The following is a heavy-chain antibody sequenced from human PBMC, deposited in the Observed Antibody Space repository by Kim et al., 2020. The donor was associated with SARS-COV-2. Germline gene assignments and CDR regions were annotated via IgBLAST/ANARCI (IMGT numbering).Heavy chain of an antibody. D-gene: IGHD3-10*01. CDR2: IYYSGST. J-gene: IGHJ4*02. CDR1: GGSISSGGYY. Sequence: SETLSLTCTVSGGSISSGGYYWSWIRQHPGKGLEWIGYIYYSGSTYYNPSLKSRVTISVDTSKNQFSLKLSSVTAADTAVYYCARSPRTMVRGVTHTYASDYWGQGTLVTVSS. V-gene: IGHV4-31*03. CDR3: ARSPRTMVRGVTHTYASDY.